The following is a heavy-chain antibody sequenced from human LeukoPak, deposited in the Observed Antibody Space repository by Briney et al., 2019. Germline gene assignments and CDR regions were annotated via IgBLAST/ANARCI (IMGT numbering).Heavy chain of an antibody. Sequence: PGTSLRLSCAASGFTFSNFGMHWVRQAPGRGLEWVAVASYDGTDKYYGDSVKGRFTISRDNSKNTLYLQMNSLTTEDTAVYYCAKLIVIVIAVATKGAAFDVWGQGTMVIVSS. V-gene: IGHV3-30*18. CDR2: ASYDGTDK. CDR3: AKLIVIVIAVATKGAAFDV. J-gene: IGHJ3*01. CDR1: GFTFSNFG. D-gene: IGHD6-19*01.